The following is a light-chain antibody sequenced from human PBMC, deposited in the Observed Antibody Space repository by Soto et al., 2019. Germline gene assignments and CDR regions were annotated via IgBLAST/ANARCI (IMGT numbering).Light chain of an antibody. Sequence: DIQMTQSPSSLSASVGDRVTITCRASESISNYLNWYQQKPGKAPKLLIYAASSLQRGVPSRFSGSGSGTYFTLTISSLQPEDFATYCCQQTYRTPWTFGQGTELEIK. CDR3: QQTYRTPWT. CDR1: ESISNY. CDR2: AAS. V-gene: IGKV1-39*01. J-gene: IGKJ2*02.